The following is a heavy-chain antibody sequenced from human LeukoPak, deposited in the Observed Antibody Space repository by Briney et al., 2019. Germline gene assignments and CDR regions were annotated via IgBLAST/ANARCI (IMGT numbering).Heavy chain of an antibody. J-gene: IGHJ6*04. Sequence: PGRSLRLSCAASGFTFSSYGMHWVRQVPGKGLEWVTVISHDAKSTYHVDSVKGRFTISRDNSKSTLYLQMNSLRAEDTAVYYRAKDGGNYYDTAGNHLMRSYMDVWGKGTTVTVSS. D-gene: IGHD3-22*01. CDR3: AKDGGNYYDTAGNHLMRSYMDV. V-gene: IGHV3-30*18. CDR1: GFTFSSYG. CDR2: ISHDAKST.